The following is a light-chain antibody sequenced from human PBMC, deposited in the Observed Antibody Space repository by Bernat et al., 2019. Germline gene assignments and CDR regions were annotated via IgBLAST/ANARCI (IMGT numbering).Light chain of an antibody. CDR1: SSDVGGHNY. V-gene: IGLV2-14*01. J-gene: IGLJ2*01. Sequence: QSALTQPASVSGSPGQSITISCTVTSSDVGGHNYLSWYQQHPGKAPKLMIYDVSNRPSGVSNRFAGSKAGNTASLTISGLQAEDEADYYCSSYTSSSSVVFGGGTKLTVL. CDR3: SSYTSSSSVV. CDR2: DVS.